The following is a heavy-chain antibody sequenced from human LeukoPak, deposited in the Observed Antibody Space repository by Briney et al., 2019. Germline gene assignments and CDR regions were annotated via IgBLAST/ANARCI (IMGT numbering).Heavy chain of an antibody. D-gene: IGHD3-10*01. CDR3: ARSGITMVRGVIRNLDY. Sequence: GASVKVSCKASGYTFTGXYMHXXRQAPGXXXXXXXXXNPNSGGTNYAQKFQGRVTMTRDTSISTAYMELSRLRSDDTAVYYCARSGITMVRGVIRNLDYWGQGTLVTVSS. J-gene: IGHJ4*02. V-gene: IGHV1-2*02. CDR1: GYTFTGXY. CDR2: XNPNSGGT.